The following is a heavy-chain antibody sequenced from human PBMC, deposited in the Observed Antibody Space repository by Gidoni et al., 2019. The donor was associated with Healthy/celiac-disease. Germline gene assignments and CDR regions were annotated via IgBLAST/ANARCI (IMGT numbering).Heavy chain of an antibody. CDR2: IIPIFGTA. CDR1: GGTFSSYA. J-gene: IGHJ6*02. Sequence: QVQLVQSGAEVTKPGSSVKVSCKASGGTFSSYAISWVRQAPGQGLEWMGGIIPIFGTANYAQKFQGRVTITADESTSTAYMELSSLRSEDTAVYYCARETGDAAIVGYYYYGMDVWGQGTTVTVSS. CDR3: ARETGDAAIVGYYYYGMDV. D-gene: IGHD3-22*01. V-gene: IGHV1-69*01.